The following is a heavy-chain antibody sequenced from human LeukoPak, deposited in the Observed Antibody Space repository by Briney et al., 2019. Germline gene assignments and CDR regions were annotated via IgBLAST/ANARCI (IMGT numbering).Heavy chain of an antibody. D-gene: IGHD2-15*01. CDR1: GFTFSSCA. CDR3: VKIPLNLGYCSGGSCHYFDY. J-gene: IGHJ4*02. CDR2: ISGTGGTT. Sequence: GGSLRLSCVGSGFTFSSCAMIWGRQTPGKGLEWVSVISGTGGTTYDADSVKGRFTISRDNSKNTLYLQMNSLRAEDTAVYYCVKIPLNLGYCSGGSCHYFDYWGQGTLVTVSS. V-gene: IGHV3-23*01.